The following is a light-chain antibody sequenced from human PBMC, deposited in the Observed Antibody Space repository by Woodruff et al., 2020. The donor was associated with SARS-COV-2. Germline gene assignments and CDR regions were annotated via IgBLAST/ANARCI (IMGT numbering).Light chain of an antibody. V-gene: IGLV2-14*02. Sequence: IYEGSKRPSGVSNRFSGSKSGNTASLTVSGLRGEDEAEYYCSSFADSSTVVFGGGTKLTVL. J-gene: IGLJ2*01. CDR2: EGS. CDR3: SSFADSSTVV.